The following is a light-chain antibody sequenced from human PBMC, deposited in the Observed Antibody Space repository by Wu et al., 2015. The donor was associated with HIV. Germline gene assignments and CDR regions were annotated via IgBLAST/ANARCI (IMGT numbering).Light chain of an antibody. CDR3: QHRSNWPT. CDR1: QGISNF. Sequence: DIQMTQSPSSLSASVGDRVTTTCRASQGISNFLAWYQQKPGKPPKVLIYAASTLQSGVPSRFSGSGSGTDFTLTISSLQPEDFAVYYCQHRSNWPTFGRGTKVEVQ. J-gene: IGKJ1*01. V-gene: IGKV1-27*01. CDR2: AAS.